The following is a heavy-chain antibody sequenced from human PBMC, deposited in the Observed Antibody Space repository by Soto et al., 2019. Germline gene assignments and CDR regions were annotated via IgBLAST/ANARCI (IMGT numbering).Heavy chain of an antibody. Sequence: GESLKISCAASGFTFGVHSMNWVRRAPGKGLEWVSYISSTSSARYYADSVRGRFTISRDNVKYSLYLQMNSLTDEDTAVYYCARDSDIYYGMDVWGQGTTVTVSS. V-gene: IGHV3-48*02. CDR1: GFTFGVHS. CDR2: ISSTSSAR. CDR3: ARDSDIYYGMDV. D-gene: IGHD3-9*01. J-gene: IGHJ6*02.